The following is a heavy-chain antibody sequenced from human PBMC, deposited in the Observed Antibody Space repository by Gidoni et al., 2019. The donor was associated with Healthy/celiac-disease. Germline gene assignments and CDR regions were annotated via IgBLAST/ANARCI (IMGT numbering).Heavy chain of an antibody. Sequence: EVQLLESGGGLVQPGGSLRLSCAASGFTFSSYAMSWVPQAPGKGLEWVSAISGSGGSTYYADSVKGRFTISRDNSKNTLYLQMNSLRAEDTAVYYCAKGPPRPYSTESYYFDYWGQGTLVTVSS. V-gene: IGHV3-23*01. J-gene: IGHJ4*02. D-gene: IGHD2-21*01. CDR3: AKGPPRPYSTESYYFDY. CDR2: ISGSGGST. CDR1: GFTFSSYA.